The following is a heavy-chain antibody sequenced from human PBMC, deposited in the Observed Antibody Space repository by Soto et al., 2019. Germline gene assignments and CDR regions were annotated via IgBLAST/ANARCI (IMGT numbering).Heavy chain of an antibody. D-gene: IGHD3-9*01. CDR3: ARDLSNYDILTGSDY. V-gene: IGHV3-33*01. CDR2: IWYDGSNK. Sequence: PGGSLRLSCAASGFTFSSYGMHWVRQAPGKGLEWVAVIWYDGSNKYYADSVKGRFTISRDNSKNTLYLQMNSLRAEDTAVYYCARDLSNYDILTGSDYWGQGTLVTVSS. CDR1: GFTFSSYG. J-gene: IGHJ4*02.